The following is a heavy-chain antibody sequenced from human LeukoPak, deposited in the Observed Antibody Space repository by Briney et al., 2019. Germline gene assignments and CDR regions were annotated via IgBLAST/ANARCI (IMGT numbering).Heavy chain of an antibody. CDR2: IYGNGNT. D-gene: IGHD3-22*01. CDR1: GGSISSGTYY. Sequence: PSQTLSLTCTVSGGSISSGTYYWTWIRQPAGKGLEWIGRIYGNGNTNYNPSLKSRVTISVDTSKNQFSLKLSSVTAADTAMYYCATDHYYDSKLDPCGRGTLVSVSS. CDR3: ATDHYYDSKLDP. J-gene: IGHJ5*02. V-gene: IGHV4-61*02.